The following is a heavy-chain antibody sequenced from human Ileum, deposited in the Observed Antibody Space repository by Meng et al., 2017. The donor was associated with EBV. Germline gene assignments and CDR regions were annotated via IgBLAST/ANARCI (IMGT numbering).Heavy chain of an antibody. J-gene: IGHJ4*02. Sequence: QVQLQESGPVLVKPSGTLSLTCAVSGGSISSSNWWNWVRQPPGKGLEWIGEIYYSGSTIYNPSLKSRVTISVDKSKNLFSLKLSSVTAADTAVYYCARGYGSGRDYFDYWGQGTLVTVSS. CDR1: GGSISSSNW. CDR2: IYYSGST. V-gene: IGHV4-4*02. CDR3: ARGYGSGRDYFDY. D-gene: IGHD3-10*01.